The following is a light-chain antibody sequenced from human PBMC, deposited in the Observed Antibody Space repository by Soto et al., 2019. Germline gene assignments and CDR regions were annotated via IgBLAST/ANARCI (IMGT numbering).Light chain of an antibody. J-gene: IGKJ1*01. CDR2: QAS. Sequence: DIQMTHSPSPLSASVGDRVTINCRASQSVSSWLAWYQQKPGKAPKLLIYQASSLESGVPSRFRGSGSGTEFTLPVSRLQPDDLATYYCQQYNTYWTCGQGTKVDIK. CDR1: QSVSSW. V-gene: IGKV1-5*03. CDR3: QQYNTYWT.